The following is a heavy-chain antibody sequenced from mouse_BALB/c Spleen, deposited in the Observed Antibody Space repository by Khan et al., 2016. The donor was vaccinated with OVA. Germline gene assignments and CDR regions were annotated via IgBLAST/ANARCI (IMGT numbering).Heavy chain of an antibody. Sequence: QVQLQQSGAELVKTGASVKLSCKASGYTFSSYYLYWVKQRPGQGLEWIGEINPNNGDSNFNEKFKSKATLTVDKFSYTAYMQLSSLTSEDSAVYDCTRSGYGSFAYWGQGTLVTVSA. CDR2: INPNNGDS. CDR3: TRSGYGSFAY. CDR1: GYTFSSYY. D-gene: IGHD2-2*01. J-gene: IGHJ3*01. V-gene: IGHV1S81*02.